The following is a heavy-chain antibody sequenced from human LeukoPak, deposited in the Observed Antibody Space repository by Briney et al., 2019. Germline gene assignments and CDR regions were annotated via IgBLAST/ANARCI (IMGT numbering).Heavy chain of an antibody. CDR1: GFTFSSYG. V-gene: IGHV3-33*01. Sequence: GGSLRLSCEASGFTFSSYGIHWVRQAPGKGLEWVAVIWYDGSNKYYADSVKGRFIISRDNSKNTLYLQMNSLRVEDTAVDYCGRDRGVSMVRGVITYYFDYWGQGTLVTVSS. CDR3: GRDRGVSMVRGVITYYFDY. CDR2: IWYDGSNK. D-gene: IGHD3-10*01. J-gene: IGHJ4*02.